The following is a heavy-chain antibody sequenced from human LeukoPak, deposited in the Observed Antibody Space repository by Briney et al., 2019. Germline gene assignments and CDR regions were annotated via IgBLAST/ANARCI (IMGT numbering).Heavy chain of an antibody. Sequence: GGSLRLSCAASGFTFSSYSMNWVRQAPGKGLEWVAFIRYDGSNKYYADSVKGRFTISRDNSKNTLYLQMNSLRAEDTAVYYCAVRYCSGGSCPNWFDPWGQGTLVTVSS. V-gene: IGHV3-30*02. J-gene: IGHJ5*02. CDR3: AVRYCSGGSCPNWFDP. CDR2: IRYDGSNK. D-gene: IGHD2-15*01. CDR1: GFTFSSYS.